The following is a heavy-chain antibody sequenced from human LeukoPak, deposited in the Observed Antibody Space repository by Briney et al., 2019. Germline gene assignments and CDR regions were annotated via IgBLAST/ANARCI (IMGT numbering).Heavy chain of an antibody. CDR1: GFTFSSYG. J-gene: IGHJ4*02. V-gene: IGHV3-30*02. Sequence: GGSLRLSCAASGFTFSSYGMHWVRQAPGKGLEWLAYIWSNGIDQFYADSVKGRFTISRDNSKNTLYLQMNSLRTDDTAVYYCAKGLGSIPASGFFDYWGQGALVTVSS. D-gene: IGHD6-13*01. CDR2: IWSNGIDQ. CDR3: AKGLGSIPASGFFDY.